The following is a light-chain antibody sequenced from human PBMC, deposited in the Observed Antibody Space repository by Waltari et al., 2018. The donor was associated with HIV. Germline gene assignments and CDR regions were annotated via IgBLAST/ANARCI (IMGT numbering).Light chain of an antibody. CDR2: LNSDGSH. J-gene: IGLJ3*02. Sequence: QLVLTQSPSASASLGASVKLTCTLSSGHRSYAIAWHQQQAEKGPRYLMKLNSDGSHSRGDGSAGRLSGTRSGAGRYCTISRLQSEDGADYYCQTWGTGIRVFGGGTKLTVL. CDR1: SGHRSYA. CDR3: QTWGTGIRV. V-gene: IGLV4-69*01.